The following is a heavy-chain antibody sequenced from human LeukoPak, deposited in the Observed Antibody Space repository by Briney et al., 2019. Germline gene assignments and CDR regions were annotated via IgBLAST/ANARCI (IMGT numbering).Heavy chain of an antibody. V-gene: IGHV3-66*01. D-gene: IGHD2-21*02. Sequence: GGSLRLSCVASGFTGSSNYMSWVRQAPGKGLEWVSIISGGGNTYYADSVKDRFTISRDNSKSTLYLQMKSLRAEDTAVYYCAKGPNIVVVTAIHLWGQGTLVTVSS. CDR1: GFTGSSNY. CDR2: ISGGGNT. CDR3: AKGPNIVVVTAIHL. J-gene: IGHJ4*02.